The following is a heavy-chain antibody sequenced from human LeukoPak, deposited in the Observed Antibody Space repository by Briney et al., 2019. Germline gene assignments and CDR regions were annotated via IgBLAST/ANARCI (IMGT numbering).Heavy chain of an antibody. V-gene: IGHV1-2*02. J-gene: IGHJ3*02. Sequence: ASVKVSCKASGYTFTCYDMHWVRQAPGQGREWMGWINPNSGGTNYAQKLQGRVTMTRDTSISRAYMEVSRLRSDDTAVYYCAREREMATIGDAFDIWGQGTMVTVSS. CDR1: GYTFTCYD. CDR2: INPNSGGT. CDR3: AREREMATIGDAFDI. D-gene: IGHD5-24*01.